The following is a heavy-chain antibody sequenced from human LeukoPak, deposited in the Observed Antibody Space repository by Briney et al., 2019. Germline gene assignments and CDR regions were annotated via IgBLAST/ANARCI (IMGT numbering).Heavy chain of an antibody. Sequence: ASVKVSCKASGYTFTGYYMHWVRQAPGQGLEWMGWINPNSGGTNYAQKFQGRVTMTRDTSISTAYMELSRLRSDDTAVYYCARELSGYASMYYFDYWGQGTLVTVSS. CDR3: ARELSGYASMYYFDY. CDR1: GYTFTGYY. V-gene: IGHV1-2*02. CDR2: INPNSGGT. D-gene: IGHD5-12*01. J-gene: IGHJ4*02.